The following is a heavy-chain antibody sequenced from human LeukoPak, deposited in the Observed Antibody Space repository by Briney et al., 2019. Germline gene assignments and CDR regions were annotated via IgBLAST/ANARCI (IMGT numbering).Heavy chain of an antibody. V-gene: IGHV4-4*07. D-gene: IGHD4-17*01. Sequence: SEALSLTCTVSNGSISIYYWSWVRQPAGKGLEWIGRISASGSTNYNPSLKSRVTMSVDTSKNQFSLKLSSVTAADTAVYYCAREITVTRPFDYWGQGTLVTVSS. J-gene: IGHJ4*02. CDR1: NGSISIYY. CDR2: ISASGST. CDR3: AREITVTRPFDY.